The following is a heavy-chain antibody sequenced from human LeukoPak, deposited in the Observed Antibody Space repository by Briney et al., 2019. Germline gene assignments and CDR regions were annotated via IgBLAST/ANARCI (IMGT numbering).Heavy chain of an antibody. CDR1: GYTFTTYN. J-gene: IGHJ4*02. V-gene: IGHV1-18*01. CDR2: ISAYNGNT. D-gene: IGHD6-25*01. CDR3: VRQRITAGTNFDY. Sequence: ASVKVSCKASGYTFTTYNINWVRQAPGQGLEWMGWISAYNGNTNYAQKLQGRVTMTTDTSTSTAYMELRSLRSDDTAVYYCVRQRITAGTNFDYWGQGTLVTVSS.